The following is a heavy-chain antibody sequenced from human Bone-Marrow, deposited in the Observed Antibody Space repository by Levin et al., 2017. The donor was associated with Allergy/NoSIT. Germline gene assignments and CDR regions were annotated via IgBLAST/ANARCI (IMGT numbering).Heavy chain of an antibody. CDR3: ARDSYDAFDI. Sequence: GESLKISCAASGFTFSSYWMSWVRQAPGKGLEWVANIKQDGSEKYYVDSVKGRFTISRDNAKNSLYLQMNSLRAEDTAVYYCARDSYDAFDIWGQGTMVTVSS. CDR1: GFTFSSYW. J-gene: IGHJ3*02. CDR2: IKQDGSEK. V-gene: IGHV3-7*01.